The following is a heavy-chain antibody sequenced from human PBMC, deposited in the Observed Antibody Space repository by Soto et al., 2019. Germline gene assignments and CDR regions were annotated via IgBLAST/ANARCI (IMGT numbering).Heavy chain of an antibody. J-gene: IGHJ4*02. CDR3: ARQRTSVVTQAYFDS. V-gene: IGHV4-39*01. CDR2: IYYSGST. CDR1: GDSINNRSYY. D-gene: IGHD2-21*02. Sequence: SETLSLTCTVTGDSINNRSYYWGWLRQPPGKGLEWIGSIYYSGSTYNNPSLRSRVSMSVDTSKNQFSLKLRSVTAADTALYYCARQRTSVVTQAYFDSWGQGSLVTVSS.